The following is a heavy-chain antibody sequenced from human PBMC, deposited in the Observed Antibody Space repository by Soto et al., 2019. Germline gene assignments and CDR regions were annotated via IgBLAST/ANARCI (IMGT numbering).Heavy chain of an antibody. CDR3: AREYSYGWSRESLDV. Sequence: KASETLSLTCAVVGDSLRGQSWNWIRQSPGKGLEWIGELDQSGGTNYNPSLKSRAIISDDTSKNQFSLTLTSVTAADTAVYYCAREYSYGWSRESLDVWGQGTTVTVSS. CDR1: GDSLRGQS. J-gene: IGHJ6*02. V-gene: IGHV4-34*01. D-gene: IGHD6-19*01. CDR2: LDQSGGT.